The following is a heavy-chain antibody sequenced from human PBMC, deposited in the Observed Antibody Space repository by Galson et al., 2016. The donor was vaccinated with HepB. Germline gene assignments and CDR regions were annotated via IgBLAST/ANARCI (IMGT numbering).Heavy chain of an antibody. CDR1: GGSISSTTNW. J-gene: IGHJ3*02. Sequence: ETLSLTCTVSGGSISSTTNWWSWVRQSPGQGLEWIGEIYHSGTTRYNPSLKSRVTISLDTSKNQVSLKLNSVTAADTAVYYCVRDGPGDVYAFDIWGQGTMVTVSS. V-gene: IGHV4-4*02. CDR2: IYHSGTT. CDR3: VRDGPGDVYAFDI. D-gene: IGHD1-14*01.